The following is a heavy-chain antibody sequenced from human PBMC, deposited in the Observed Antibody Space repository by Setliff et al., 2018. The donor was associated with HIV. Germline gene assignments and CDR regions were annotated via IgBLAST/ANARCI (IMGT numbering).Heavy chain of an antibody. CDR2: IYPDDSDI. CDR1: DYTFTTYW. D-gene: IGHD3-10*01. J-gene: IGHJ4*02. Sequence: GESLKISCKALDYTFTTYWIAWVRQMPGEGLEWMGIIYPDDSDIRYNPSFQNQITISADKSIDTAYLQWSSLKASDTAIYYCARHYYSSGSHSYFDDWGQGTLVTVSS. CDR3: ARHYYSSGSHSYFDD. V-gene: IGHV5-51*01.